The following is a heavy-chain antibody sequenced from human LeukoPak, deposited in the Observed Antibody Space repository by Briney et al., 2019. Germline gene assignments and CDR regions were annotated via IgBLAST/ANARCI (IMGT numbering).Heavy chain of an antibody. CDR1: GFTFSSYA. J-gene: IGHJ5*02. Sequence: GGSLRLSCAAPGFTFSSYAMHWVRQAPGKGLEWVAVISHDGSNKYYADSVKGRFTVSRDNSKNTLYLQMNSLRAEDTAVYYCASPPSQDIVVVPAAWGQGTLVTVSS. CDR3: ASPPSQDIVVVPAA. V-gene: IGHV3-30*04. CDR2: ISHDGSNK. D-gene: IGHD2-2*01.